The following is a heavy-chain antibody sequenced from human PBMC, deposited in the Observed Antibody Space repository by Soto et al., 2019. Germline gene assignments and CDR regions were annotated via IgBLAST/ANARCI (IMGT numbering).Heavy chain of an antibody. J-gene: IGHJ4*02. Sequence: GGSLRLSCAASGFTFSSYWMSWVRQAPGKGLEWVANIKQDGSEKYYVDSVKGRFTISTXXXXXSXYXQXXXLRAXDTAVYYCARGTSDWTKADYWGQGTLVTVS. CDR2: IKQDGSEK. V-gene: IGHV3-7*01. D-gene: IGHD6-19*01. CDR3: ARGTSDWTKADY. CDR1: GFTFSSYW.